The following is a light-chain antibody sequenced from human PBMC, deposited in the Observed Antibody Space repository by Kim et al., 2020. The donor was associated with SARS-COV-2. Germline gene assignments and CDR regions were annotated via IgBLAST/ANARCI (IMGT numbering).Light chain of an antibody. CDR1: SLRSYY. V-gene: IGLV3-19*01. J-gene: IGLJ1*01. CDR3: NSRDSSGHHYV. CDR2: GKN. Sequence: ALGQTVRITCQGDSLRSYYASWYQQKPGQAPILVIYGKNNRPSGIPDRFSGSSSGNTASLTITGAQAEDEADYYCNSRDSSGHHYVFGTGTKVTVL.